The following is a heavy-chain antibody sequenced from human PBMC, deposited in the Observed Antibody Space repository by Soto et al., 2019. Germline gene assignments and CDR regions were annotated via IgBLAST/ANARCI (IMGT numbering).Heavy chain of an antibody. J-gene: IGHJ3*02. CDR2: ISDDGDKV. Sequence: QVHLVESGGGVVQPGRSLRLSCAASEFTFSDYAMHWVRQAPGKGLEWVAVISDDGDKVFYADSMKDRLTISRDNSKSTLFLQLTSLGPEDTALYYCARAHYHDSSGPNGHAFDIWGQGTLVTVSS. D-gene: IGHD3-22*01. CDR1: EFTFSDYA. V-gene: IGHV3-30-3*01. CDR3: ARAHYHDSSGPNGHAFDI.